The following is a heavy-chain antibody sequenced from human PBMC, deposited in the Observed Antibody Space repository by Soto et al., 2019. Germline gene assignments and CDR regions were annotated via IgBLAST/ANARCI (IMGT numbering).Heavy chain of an antibody. CDR2: IYPGDSDT. D-gene: IGHD1-26*01. J-gene: IGHJ3*02. CDR1: GYSFTSYW. Sequence: EVQLVQSGAEVKKPGESLKISCKGSGYSFTSYWIGWVRQMPGKGLEWMGIIYPGDSDTRYSPSFQGQVTISADKSISTAYLQWSSLKASGTAMYDCARQGGAKFAGRAFDIWGQGTMVTVSS. CDR3: ARQGGAKFAGRAFDI. V-gene: IGHV5-51*01.